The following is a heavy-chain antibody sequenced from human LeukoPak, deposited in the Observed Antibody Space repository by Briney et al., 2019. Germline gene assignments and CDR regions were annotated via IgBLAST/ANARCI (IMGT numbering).Heavy chain of an antibody. CDR3: ARGIAVAGPGWFDP. J-gene: IGHJ5*02. CDR2: IYYSGST. V-gene: IGHV4-59*01. D-gene: IGHD6-19*01. CDR1: GGSISSYY. Sequence: SETLSLTCNVSGGSISSYYWSWIRQPPGKGLEWIGYIYYSGSTNYNPSLKSRVTISVDTSKNQFSLKLSPVTAADTAVYYCARGIAVAGPGWFDPWGQGTLVTVSS.